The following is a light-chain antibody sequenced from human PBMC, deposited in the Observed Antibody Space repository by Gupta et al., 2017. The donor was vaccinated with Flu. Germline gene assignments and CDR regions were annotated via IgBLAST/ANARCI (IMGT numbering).Light chain of an antibody. V-gene: IGLV1-44*01. CDR3: AAWDDSLNGLWV. CDR2: NDN. CDR1: SSNIGRNV. Sequence: VTISCSGSSSNIGRNVVSCYQHVPGRAPKLLIYNDNQRPSGVPDRFSGSKSGTSASLAISGLQSEDEADYYCAAWDDSLNGLWVFGGGTQLTVL. J-gene: IGLJ3*02.